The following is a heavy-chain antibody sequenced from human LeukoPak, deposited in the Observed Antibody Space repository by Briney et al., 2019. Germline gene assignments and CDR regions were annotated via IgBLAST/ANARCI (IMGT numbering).Heavy chain of an antibody. CDR3: ASTYGGMTTVTSDYFDY. CDR1: GGTFSSYA. J-gene: IGHJ4*02. V-gene: IGHV1-69*04. D-gene: IGHD4-17*01. Sequence: GSSVKVSCKASGGTFSSYAISWVRQAPGQGLEWMGRIIPILGIANYAQKFQGRVTITADKSTSTACMELSSLRSEDTAVYYCASTYGGMTTVTSDYFDYWGQGTLVTVSS. CDR2: IIPILGIA.